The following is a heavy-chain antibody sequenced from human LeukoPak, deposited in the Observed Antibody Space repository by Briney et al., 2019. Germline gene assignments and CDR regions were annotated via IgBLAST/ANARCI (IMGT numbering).Heavy chain of an antibody. CDR1: GYTFTSYD. Sequence: ASVKISCKASGYTFTSYDINWVRQATGQGLEWMGWMNPNSGNTGYAQKFQGRVTMTRNTSISTAYMELSSLRSEDTAVYYCARDENPFITSGPTNNWFDPWGQGTLVTVSS. CDR2: MNPNSGNT. D-gene: IGHD3-16*01. J-gene: IGHJ5*02. V-gene: IGHV1-8*01. CDR3: ARDENPFITSGPTNNWFDP.